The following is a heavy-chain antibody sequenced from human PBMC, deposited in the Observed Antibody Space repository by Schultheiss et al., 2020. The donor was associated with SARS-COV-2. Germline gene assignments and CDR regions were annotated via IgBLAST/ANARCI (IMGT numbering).Heavy chain of an antibody. D-gene: IGHD1-26*01. J-gene: IGHJ5*02. CDR3: ARDLQASVGYRPRDWFDP. CDR2: IIPSSGDT. CDR1: GYTFTGYY. Sequence: ASVKVSCKASGYTFTGYYMHWVRQAPGQGLEWMGGIIPSSGDTNEAQRFQGRVTMTRDTSISTAYMALNRLTSDDTAVYYCARDLQASVGYRPRDWFDPWGQGTLVTVSS. V-gene: IGHV1-2*02.